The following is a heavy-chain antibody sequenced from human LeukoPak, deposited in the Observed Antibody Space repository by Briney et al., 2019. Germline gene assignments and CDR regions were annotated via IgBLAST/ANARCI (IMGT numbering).Heavy chain of an antibody. CDR2: ISGSGDSK. D-gene: IGHD4-11*01. V-gene: IGHV3-11*01. CDR1: GYTFSDYY. CDR3: ARRTYSNHVFDS. Sequence: PGGSLRLSCAHSGYTFSDYYMTWIRQAPGKGLEWLSYISGSGDSKFYVDSVKGRFTISGDNAKNSVYLQLNRLRVEDTAVYYCARRTYSNHVFDSWGQGTLVTVSS. J-gene: IGHJ4*02.